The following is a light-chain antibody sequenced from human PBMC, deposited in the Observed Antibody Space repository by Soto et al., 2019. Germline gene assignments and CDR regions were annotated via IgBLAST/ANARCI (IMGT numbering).Light chain of an antibody. V-gene: IGKV3-11*01. Sequence: EIVLTQSPATLSSSPGDRATLSCRASQSVSSYLAWYQQNPGQAPRLLISDASNRATGIAPRFSGSVSGTDFTHTISSLEPEDFAVYDCQQRNTWPRTFGQGTKVEIK. CDR2: DAS. CDR1: QSVSSY. CDR3: QQRNTWPRT. J-gene: IGKJ1*01.